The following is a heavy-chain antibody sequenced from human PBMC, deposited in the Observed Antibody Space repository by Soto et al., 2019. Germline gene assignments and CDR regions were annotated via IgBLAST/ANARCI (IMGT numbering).Heavy chain of an antibody. J-gene: IGHJ4*02. CDR1: GFTFSRNA. V-gene: IGHV3-23*01. D-gene: IGHD3-10*01. CDR3: AKAGDSGNLLECDY. CDR2: IRPSGGST. Sequence: VQLLESGGDLIQPGGSLRLSCAASGFTFSRNAMSWVRQAPGKGLEWVSTIRPSGGSTYYADSVKGRFTISRDNSKSTLYLQMNSLSAEDTAVYYCAKAGDSGNLLECDYWGQGALVTVSS.